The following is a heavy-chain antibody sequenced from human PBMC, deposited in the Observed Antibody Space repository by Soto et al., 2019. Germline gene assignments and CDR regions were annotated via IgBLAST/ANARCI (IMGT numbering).Heavy chain of an antibody. J-gene: IGHJ4*02. CDR1: GFTVISNY. D-gene: IGHD3-3*01. V-gene: IGHV3-53*01. Sequence: HPGGSLRLSCAASGFTVISNYMSWVRQAPGKGLEWVSVIYSGGSTYYADSVKGRFTISRDNSKNTLYLQMNSLRAEDTAVYYCARVGYDFWSGYRYWGQGTLVTSPQ. CDR2: IYSGGST. CDR3: ARVGYDFWSGYRY.